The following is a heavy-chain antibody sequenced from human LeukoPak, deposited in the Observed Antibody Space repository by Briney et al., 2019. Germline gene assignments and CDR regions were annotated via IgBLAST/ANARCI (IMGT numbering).Heavy chain of an antibody. J-gene: IGHJ6*03. D-gene: IGHD5-18*01. CDR2: ISSSSSTI. CDR3: ARDLPPDTAMAYYYYYYMDV. CDR1: GFTFSSYS. V-gene: IGHV3-48*01. Sequence: GGSLRLSCAASGFTFSSYSMNWVRQAPGKGLEWVSYISSSSSTIYYADSVKGRLTISRDNAKNSLYLRMNSLRAEDTAVYYCARDLPPDTAMAYYYYYYMDVWGKGTTVTVSS.